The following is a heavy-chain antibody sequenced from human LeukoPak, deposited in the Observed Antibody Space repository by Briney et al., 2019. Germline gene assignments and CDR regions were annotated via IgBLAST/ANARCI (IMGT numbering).Heavy chain of an antibody. V-gene: IGHV1-8*03. Sequence: ASVKVSCKASGYTFTSYDINWVRQATGQGLEWMGWMNPNSGNTGYAQKFQGRVTITRNTSISTAYMELSSLRSEDTAVYYCARGPRYCSSTSCPEGFDPWGQGTLVTVSS. J-gene: IGHJ5*02. CDR3: ARGPRYCSSTSCPEGFDP. CDR2: MNPNSGNT. CDR1: GYTFTSYD. D-gene: IGHD2-2*01.